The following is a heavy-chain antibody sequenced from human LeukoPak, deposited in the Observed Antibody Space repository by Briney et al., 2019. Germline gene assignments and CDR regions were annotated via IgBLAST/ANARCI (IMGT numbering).Heavy chain of an antibody. Sequence: SETLSLTCAVYGGSFSGYYWSWIRQPPGKGLEWIGEINHSGSTNYNPSLKSRVTISVDTSKNQFSLKLSSVTAADTAVYYCARGQRDSSGWYEVYYFDYWGQGTLVTVSS. CDR1: GGSFSGYY. D-gene: IGHD6-19*01. V-gene: IGHV4-34*01. CDR2: INHSGST. J-gene: IGHJ4*02. CDR3: ARGQRDSSGWYEVYYFDY.